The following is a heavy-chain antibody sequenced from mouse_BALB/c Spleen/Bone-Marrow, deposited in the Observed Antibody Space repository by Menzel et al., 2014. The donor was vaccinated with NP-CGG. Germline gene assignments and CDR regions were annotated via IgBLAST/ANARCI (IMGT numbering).Heavy chain of an antibody. D-gene: IGHD2-10*02. J-gene: IGHJ4*01. Sequence: QVQLQQSGPGLVSPSQSLSITCTVSGFSLXSFGVHWVRQPPGKGLEWLGAIWAGGSTNYNSALMSRLSISKDNSKSQVFLKMNSLQTDDTAMYYCARYGNYEDAMDYWGQGTSVTVSS. CDR1: GFSLXSFG. CDR3: ARYGNYEDAMDY. CDR2: IWAGGST. V-gene: IGHV2-9*02.